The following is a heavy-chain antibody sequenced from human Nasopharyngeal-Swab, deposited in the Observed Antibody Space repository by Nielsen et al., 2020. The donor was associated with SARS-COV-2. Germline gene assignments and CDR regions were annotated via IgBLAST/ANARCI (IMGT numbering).Heavy chain of an antibody. J-gene: IGHJ4*02. CDR1: GYTFTNYW. D-gene: IGHD2-21*01. CDR2: IYPYDSDI. Sequence: GESLKISCQGSGYTFTNYWIGWVRQMPGRGLEWMGVIYPYDSDIRYSPSFRGQVTIPADKYIHTAYLQWSSLKASDPAVYYCARHRGATVITDIDYWGPGSLVTVSS. V-gene: IGHV5-51*01. CDR3: ARHRGATVITDIDY.